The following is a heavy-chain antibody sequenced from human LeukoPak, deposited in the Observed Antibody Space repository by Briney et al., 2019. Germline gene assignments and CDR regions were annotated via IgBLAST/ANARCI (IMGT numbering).Heavy chain of an antibody. CDR1: GITFNSYT. D-gene: IGHD4-11*01. Sequence: GGSLRLSCAAPGITFNSYTMNWVRQAPGKGLEWVSGLSASGGLTYYSDSVKGRFTISRDNSKNTLYLQMNSLRADDTAVYYCAKGGSSYSEMDYWGQGTLVTVSS. CDR2: LSASGGLT. J-gene: IGHJ4*02. CDR3: AKGGSSYSEMDY. V-gene: IGHV3-23*01.